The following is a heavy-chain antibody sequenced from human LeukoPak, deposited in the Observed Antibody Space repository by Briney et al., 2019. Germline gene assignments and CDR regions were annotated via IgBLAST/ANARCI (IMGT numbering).Heavy chain of an antibody. CDR2: MNPNSGNT. CDR3: ARGGSGYNWFDP. J-gene: IGHJ5*02. V-gene: IGHV1-8*01. D-gene: IGHD3-22*01. CDR1: GYTFTSYD. Sequence: ASVKVSCKASGYTFTSYDINWVRQATGQGLEWMGWMNPNSGNTGYAQKFQGRVTMTRNTSISTAYMELSSLRSDDTAVYYCARGGSGYNWFDPWGQGTLVTVSS.